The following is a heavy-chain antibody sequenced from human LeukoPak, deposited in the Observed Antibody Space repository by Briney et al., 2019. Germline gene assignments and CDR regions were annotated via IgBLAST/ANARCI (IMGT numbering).Heavy chain of an antibody. V-gene: IGHV1-24*01. CDR2: FDPEYGET. Sequence: ASVKVSCKVSGDTLTELSMHWVRQAPGKGLEWMGGFDPEYGETIYAQKFQGRVTMTEDTSTDTAYMELSSLRSEDTAVYYCATGIYDILTGYQPYYFDYWGQGTLVTVSS. CDR3: ATGIYDILTGYQPYYFDY. CDR1: GDTLTELS. J-gene: IGHJ4*02. D-gene: IGHD3-9*01.